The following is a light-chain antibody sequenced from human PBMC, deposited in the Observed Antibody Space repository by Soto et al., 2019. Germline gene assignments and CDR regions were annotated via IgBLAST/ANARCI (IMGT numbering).Light chain of an antibody. J-gene: IGKJ3*01. CDR3: QQYYTTPFT. CDR1: QSVLYRSNNKNY. Sequence: DIVMTQSPDFLAVSLGERATINCKSSQSVLYRSNNKNYLAWYQQKPGQPPKLLIYWAFTRESGAPDRFSGSGSGTDFTLTISSLQAEDVAVYYCQQYYTTPFTFGPGTKVDIK. CDR2: WAF. V-gene: IGKV4-1*01.